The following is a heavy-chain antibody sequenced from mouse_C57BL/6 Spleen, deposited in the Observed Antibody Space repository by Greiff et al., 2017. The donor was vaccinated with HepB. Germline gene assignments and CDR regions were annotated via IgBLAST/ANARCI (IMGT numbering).Heavy chain of an antibody. J-gene: IGHJ1*03. D-gene: IGHD1-1*01. CDR3: ARDGSSSDWYFDV. CDR1: GYTFTSYW. V-gene: IGHV1-50*01. Sequence: QVHVKQPGAELVKPGASVKLSCKASGYTFTSYWMQWVKQRPGQGLEWIGEIDPSDSYTNYNQKFKGKATLTVDTSSSTAYMQLSSLTSEDSAVYYCARDGSSSDWYFDVWGTGTTVTVSS. CDR2: IDPSDSYT.